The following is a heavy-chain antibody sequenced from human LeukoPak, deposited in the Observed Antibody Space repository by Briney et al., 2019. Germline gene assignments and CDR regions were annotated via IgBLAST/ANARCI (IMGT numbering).Heavy chain of an antibody. CDR1: GGSISSGSHY. J-gene: IGHJ5*02. CDR3: AGEVGGSWFDP. V-gene: IGHV4-61*02. CDR2: IYSSGNT. D-gene: IGHD1-26*01. Sequence: PSETLSLTCTVSGGSISSGSHYWSWIRQPAGKGLEWIGRIYSSGNTDYNPSLKSRVTISLDTSKNQFSLKLSSVTAADTAVYYCAGEVGGSWFDPWGLGTLVTVSS.